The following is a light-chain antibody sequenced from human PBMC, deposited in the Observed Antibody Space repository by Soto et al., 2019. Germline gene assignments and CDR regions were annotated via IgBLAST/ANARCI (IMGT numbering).Light chain of an antibody. CDR1: QTISSY. J-gene: IGKJ1*01. Sequence: DIQMTQSPSSLSASVGDRVTITCRASQTISSYLDWCQQKPGKAPKLLIYAASSLRSGVPSRFSGGGSGTDFTLTISSLQPEDFATYYCQQSHSTPLLFGQGTKVDIK. CDR2: AAS. V-gene: IGKV1-39*01. CDR3: QQSHSTPLL.